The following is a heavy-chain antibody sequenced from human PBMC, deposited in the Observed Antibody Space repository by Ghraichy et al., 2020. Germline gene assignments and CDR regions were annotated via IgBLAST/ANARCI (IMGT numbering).Heavy chain of an antibody. Sequence: GGSLRLSCAASGFTFSSYSMNWVRQAPGKGLEWVSSISSSSYIYYADSVKGRFTISRDNAKNSLYLQMNSLRAEDTAVYYCARDRTEMGENGMDVWGQGTTVTVSS. J-gene: IGHJ6*02. D-gene: IGHD3-16*01. CDR2: ISSSSYI. CDR1: GFTFSSYS. CDR3: ARDRTEMGENGMDV. V-gene: IGHV3-21*01.